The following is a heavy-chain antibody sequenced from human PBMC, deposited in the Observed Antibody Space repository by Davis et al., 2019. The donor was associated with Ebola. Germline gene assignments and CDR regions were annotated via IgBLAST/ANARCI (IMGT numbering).Heavy chain of an antibody. CDR2: ISYDGINK. V-gene: IGHV3-30-3*01. CDR1: GFTFSSYA. Sequence: GESLKISCAASGFTFSSYAMHWVRQAPGKGLEWVAVISYDGINKYYADSVKGRFTISRDNSKNTLYLQMSILRAEDTAVYYCARDLPGGDWYFDVWGRGTLVTVSS. J-gene: IGHJ2*01. D-gene: IGHD1-14*01. CDR3: ARDLPGGDWYFDV.